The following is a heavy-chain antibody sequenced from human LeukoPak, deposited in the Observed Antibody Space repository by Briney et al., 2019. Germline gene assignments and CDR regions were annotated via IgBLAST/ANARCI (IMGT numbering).Heavy chain of an antibody. D-gene: IGHD5-12*01. V-gene: IGHV1-2*02. CDR3: ARAYSGYGLGGAKGY. CDR2: INPNSGGT. Sequence: ASVKVSCKASGYTFTGYYMHWVRQAPGQGLEWMGWINPNSGGTNYAQKFQGRVTMTRDTSISTAYMELSRLRSDDTAVYYCARAYSGYGLGGAKGYWGQGTLVTVSS. J-gene: IGHJ4*02. CDR1: GYTFTGYY.